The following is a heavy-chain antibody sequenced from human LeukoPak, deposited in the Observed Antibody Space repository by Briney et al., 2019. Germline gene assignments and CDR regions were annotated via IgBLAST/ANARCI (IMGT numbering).Heavy chain of an antibody. V-gene: IGHV3-7*01. CDR2: MNIDGSEK. Sequence: GGSLRLSCATSGFTFSSYWMGWVRQAPGKRLEWVANMNIDGSEKYYADSAKGRFTISRDNARNSVYLQMNSLRVEDTAVYYCARDPVEWELLLDYWGQGTLVTVSS. CDR1: GFTFSSYW. D-gene: IGHD1-26*01. CDR3: ARDPVEWELLLDY. J-gene: IGHJ4*02.